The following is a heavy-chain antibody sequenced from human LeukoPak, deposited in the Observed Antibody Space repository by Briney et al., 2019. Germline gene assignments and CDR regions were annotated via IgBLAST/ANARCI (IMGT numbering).Heavy chain of an antibody. V-gene: IGHV4-59*08. CDR1: GGSISTYY. Sequence: PSETLSLTCAVSGGSISTYYWNWVRQPPGKGLEWIGYIYYSGSTNYNPSLKSRVTISVDTSKNQFSLKLSSVTAADTAVYYCARRGLDHWDLDLWGRGTLVTVSS. J-gene: IGHJ2*01. CDR3: ARRGLDHWDLDL. D-gene: IGHD3-10*01. CDR2: IYYSGST.